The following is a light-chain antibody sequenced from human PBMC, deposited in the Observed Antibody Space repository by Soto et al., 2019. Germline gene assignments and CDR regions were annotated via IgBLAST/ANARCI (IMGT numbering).Light chain of an antibody. CDR3: QQRSNWPPLT. CDR2: DAS. V-gene: IGKV3-11*01. J-gene: IGKJ4*01. Sequence: EIVLTQSPATLSLSPGERATLSSRASQSVSSYLAWYQQKPGQAPRLLIYDASNRATGIPARFSGSGSGTDFTLTISSLEPEDCAVYYCQQRSNWPPLTFGGGTKVEIK. CDR1: QSVSSY.